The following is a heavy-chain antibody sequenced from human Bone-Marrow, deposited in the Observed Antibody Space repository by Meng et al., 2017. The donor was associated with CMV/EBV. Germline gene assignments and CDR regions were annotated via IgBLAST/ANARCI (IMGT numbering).Heavy chain of an antibody. D-gene: IGHD7-27*01. CDR1: GGSFGGHY. CDR3: ARGRATWGV. CDR2: INHSGST. Sequence: SETLSLTCAVYGGSFGGHYWSWIRQPPGKGLEWIGEINHSGSTNYNSSLKSRVTISLDTSKNQFSLRLTSVTAADTAVYYCARGRATWGVWGQGTMVTVSS. J-gene: IGHJ6*02. V-gene: IGHV4-34*01.